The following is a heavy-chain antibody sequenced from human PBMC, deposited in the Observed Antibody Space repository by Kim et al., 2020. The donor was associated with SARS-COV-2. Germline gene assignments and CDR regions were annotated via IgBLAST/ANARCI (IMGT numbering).Heavy chain of an antibody. Sequence: GGSLRLSCAASGFTFSSYAMTWVRQAPGKGLEWVSAISGSGDSASYADSVRGRFTISRDNSKITLYLQMNSLRAEDSAVYYCAKDFSYSYGPGYYFYGMDVWGQGTTVTVSS. CDR3: AKDFSYSYGPGYYFYGMDV. CDR1: GFTFSSYA. J-gene: IGHJ6*02. D-gene: IGHD5-18*01. CDR2: ISGSGDSA. V-gene: IGHV3-23*01.